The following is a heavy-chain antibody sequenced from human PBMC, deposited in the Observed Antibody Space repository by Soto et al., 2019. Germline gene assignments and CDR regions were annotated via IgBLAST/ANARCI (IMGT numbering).Heavy chain of an antibody. V-gene: IGHV4-59*11. D-gene: IGHD3-16*01. J-gene: IGHJ4*02. CDR2: IHYSGST. CDR1: GVSITSHY. CDR3: TVGGAGHPFDY. Sequence: SETLSLTXTVSGVSITSHYWTWIRQPPGKGLEWIGNIHYSGSTNYSPSLKGRVIISVDTSENQSSLKLSSVTTADTAVYYCTVGGAGHPFDYWGQGTLVTVPQ.